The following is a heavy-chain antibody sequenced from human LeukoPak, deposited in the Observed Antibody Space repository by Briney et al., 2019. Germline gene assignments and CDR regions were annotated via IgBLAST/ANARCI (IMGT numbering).Heavy chain of an antibody. D-gene: IGHD2-15*01. CDR3: ARDREVYCSGGSCQNFDY. CDR2: ISSSSSYI. J-gene: IGHJ4*02. CDR1: GFTFSSYS. Sequence: GGSLRLSCAASGFTFSSYSMNWVRQAPGKGLEWVSSISSSSSYIYYADSVKGRFTISRDNAKNSLYLQMNSLRAEDTAVYYCARDREVYCSGGSCQNFDYWGQGTLVTVSS. V-gene: IGHV3-21*01.